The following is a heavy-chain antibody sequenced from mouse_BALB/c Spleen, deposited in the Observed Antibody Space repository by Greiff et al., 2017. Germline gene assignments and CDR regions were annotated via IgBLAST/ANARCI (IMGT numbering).Heavy chain of an antibody. J-gene: IGHJ4*01. CDR1: GYTFTSYW. Sequence: VKLQESGAELAKPGASVKMSCKASGYTFTSYWMHWVKQRPGQGLEWIGYINPSTGYTEYNQKFKDKATLTADKSSSTAYMQLSSLTSEDSAVYYCARGGLWSYAMDYWGQGTSVTVSS. D-gene: IGHD1-1*02. CDR3: ARGGLWSYAMDY. V-gene: IGHV1-7*01. CDR2: INPSTGYT.